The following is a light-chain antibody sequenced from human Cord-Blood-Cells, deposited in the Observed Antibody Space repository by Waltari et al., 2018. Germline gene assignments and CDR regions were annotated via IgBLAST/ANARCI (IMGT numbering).Light chain of an antibody. J-gene: IGKJ2*03. CDR1: QSISSY. CDR2: AAS. CDR3: QQSYSTPYS. Sequence: IQMTQSPSSLFASVGDRVTITCRASQSISSYLNWYQQKPGKAPKLLIYAASSLQSGVPARFSGSGSGTDFTLTISSLQPEDFVTYYCQQSYSTPYSFGQGTKLDIK. V-gene: IGKV1-39*01.